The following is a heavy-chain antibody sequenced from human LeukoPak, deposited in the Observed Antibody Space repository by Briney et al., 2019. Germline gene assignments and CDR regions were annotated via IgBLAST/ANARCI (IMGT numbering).Heavy chain of an antibody. CDR2: ISYDGSNK. J-gene: IGHJ4*02. D-gene: IGHD3-9*01. CDR3: AREYYDILTGLGGLDY. CDR1: GFTFSSYA. V-gene: IGHV3-30*04. Sequence: GRSLRLSCAASGFTFSSYAMHWIRQAPGKGLEWVAVISYDGSNKYYADSVKGRFTTSRDNSKNTLYLQMNSLRAEDTAVYYCAREYYDILTGLGGLDYWGQGTPVTVSS.